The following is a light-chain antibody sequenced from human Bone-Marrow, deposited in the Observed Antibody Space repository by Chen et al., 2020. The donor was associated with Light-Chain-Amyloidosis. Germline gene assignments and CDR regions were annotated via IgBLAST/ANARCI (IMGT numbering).Light chain of an antibody. CDR2: GSS. J-gene: IGKJ4*01. CDR3: QQYGTSPLT. V-gene: IGKV3-20*01. CDR1: QTISSNY. Sequence: EIVLTQSPGTLSLSPGAGANLSCRASQTISSNYLTWYQQKLGQAPRLLIYGSSSRATGIPDRFTGSVSGTDFTRTINRLEPEDFAMYYCQQYGTSPLTFGGGTKVEIK.